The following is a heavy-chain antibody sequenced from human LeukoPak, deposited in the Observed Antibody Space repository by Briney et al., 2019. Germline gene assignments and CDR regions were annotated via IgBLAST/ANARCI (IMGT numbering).Heavy chain of an antibody. CDR1: GYIFTSYW. CDR3: ARHYYGSGSEGY. D-gene: IGHD3-10*01. Sequence: GESLKISCKGSGYIFTSYWISWVRQMPGKGLEWMGRIDPSDSYTNYSPSFQGHVTISADKSISTAYLQWSSLKASDTAMYYCARHYYGSGSEGYWGQGTLVTVSS. V-gene: IGHV5-10-1*01. CDR2: IDPSDSYT. J-gene: IGHJ4*02.